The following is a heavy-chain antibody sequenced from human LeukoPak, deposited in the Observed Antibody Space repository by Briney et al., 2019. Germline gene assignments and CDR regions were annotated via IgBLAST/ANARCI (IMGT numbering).Heavy chain of an antibody. Sequence: GGSLTLSCAASRFTFSSHGIHWVRQAPGKGLEWVAVISYAGSDKYYADSVKGRFTISRDNSKNTLYLQMNSLRAEDTAVYYCAKSSSGGWYLLGDAFDIWGQGTLVTVSS. CDR2: ISYAGSDK. CDR1: RFTFSSHG. V-gene: IGHV3-30*18. J-gene: IGHJ3*02. CDR3: AKSSSGGWYLLGDAFDI. D-gene: IGHD6-19*01.